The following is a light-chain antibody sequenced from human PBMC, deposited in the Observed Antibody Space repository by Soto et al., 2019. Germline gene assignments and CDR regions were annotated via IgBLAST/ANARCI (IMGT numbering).Light chain of an antibody. Sequence: QTVVTQPASVSGSPGQSITISCTGTSSDVGGYNYVSWYQQHPGKAPKLMIYEVSNRPSGVSNRFSGSKSGNTASLTISGLQAEDEADYYCSSYTSSSRWVFGGGTKVTVL. CDR3: SSYTSSSRWV. J-gene: IGLJ3*02. CDR2: EVS. CDR1: SSDVGGYNY. V-gene: IGLV2-14*01.